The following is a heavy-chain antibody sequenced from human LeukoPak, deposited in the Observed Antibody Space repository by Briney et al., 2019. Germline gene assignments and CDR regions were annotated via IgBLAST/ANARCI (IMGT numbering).Heavy chain of an antibody. D-gene: IGHD2-15*01. Sequence: SVKVSCKAPGGSISSYAISWVRQAPGQGLEWMGRIMPILGIANYAQKFQGRVTITADKSTSTAYMELSSLRSEDTAVYYCASGYCSGGSCFYYYDMDVWGQGTTVTVSS. CDR1: GGSISSYA. CDR3: ASGYCSGGSCFYYYDMDV. CDR2: IMPILGIA. J-gene: IGHJ6*02. V-gene: IGHV1-69*04.